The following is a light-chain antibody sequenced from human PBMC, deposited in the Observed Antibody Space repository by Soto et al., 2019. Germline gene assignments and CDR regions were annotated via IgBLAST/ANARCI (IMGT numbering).Light chain of an antibody. Sequence: IVLTHSPGSLSCSPGEIAALSVRAIQSVSSSFLACYQQKPGQAPRLLIYGASNRAAGIPARFSGSGSGTDFTLTISSLEPEDFAVYYCQQSSNWPPITFGQGTRLEIK. V-gene: IGKV3-11*01. CDR3: QQSSNWPPIT. CDR1: QSVSSSF. J-gene: IGKJ5*01. CDR2: GAS.